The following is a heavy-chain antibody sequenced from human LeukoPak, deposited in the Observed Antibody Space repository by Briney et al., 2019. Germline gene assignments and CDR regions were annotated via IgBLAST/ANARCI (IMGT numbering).Heavy chain of an antibody. J-gene: IGHJ3*02. CDR3: AKDRAGTTSFDI. CDR1: GFTFSSYA. V-gene: IGHV3-23*01. D-gene: IGHD1-1*01. Sequence: GGSLRLSCAASGFTFSSYAMSWVRQAPGKGLEWVSAISGSGGSTYYADSVKGRFTISRDNSKNTLYLQMSSLRAEDTATYYCAKDRAGTTSFDIWGQGTMVTVSS. CDR2: ISGSGGST.